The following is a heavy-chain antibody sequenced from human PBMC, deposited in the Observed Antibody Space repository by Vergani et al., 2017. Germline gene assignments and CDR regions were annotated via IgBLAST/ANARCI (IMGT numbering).Heavy chain of an antibody. CDR2: IHSSGTT. CDR3: ARDSWTSELRGVYWFDT. J-gene: IGHJ5*02. V-gene: IGHV4-61*02. Sequence: QVQLHESGPGLVKPSQTLSLTCTVSGGSITSGSFYWSWIRQPAGKGLEWIGRIHSSGTTNYHPSLKSRVTLSVDTSKNQLSLWMTSVTAADTAVYYCARDSWTSELRGVYWFDTLGQGNLVSGSS. D-gene: IGHD3-10*01. CDR1: GGSITSGSFY.